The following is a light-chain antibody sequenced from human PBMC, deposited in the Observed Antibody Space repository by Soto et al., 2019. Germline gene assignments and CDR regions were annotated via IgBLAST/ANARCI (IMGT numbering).Light chain of an antibody. CDR1: HSVSSN. CDR2: ATY. CDR3: QQYNDWPRT. V-gene: IGKV3D-15*01. Sequence: TQSPSTLNVYINKRATLSCRASHSVSSNLAWYQQKPGQAPRLLIYATYTSATGIPGRFSWGGAGADFAVTICNLESGDFSVYYSQQYNDWPRTFGQGTKVDIK. J-gene: IGKJ1*01.